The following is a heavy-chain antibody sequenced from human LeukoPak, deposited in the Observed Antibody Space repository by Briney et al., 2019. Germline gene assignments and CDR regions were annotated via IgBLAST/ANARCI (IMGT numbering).Heavy chain of an antibody. J-gene: IGHJ4*02. Sequence: ASVKVSCKVSGYTLTELSMHWVRQAPGKGVEWMGGFDPEDGETIYAQKFQGRVTMTEDTSTDTAYMELSSLRSEDTAVYYCATVPIGFGESYFDYWGQGTLVTVSS. D-gene: IGHD3-10*01. CDR3: ATVPIGFGESYFDY. V-gene: IGHV1-24*01. CDR2: FDPEDGET. CDR1: GYTLTELS.